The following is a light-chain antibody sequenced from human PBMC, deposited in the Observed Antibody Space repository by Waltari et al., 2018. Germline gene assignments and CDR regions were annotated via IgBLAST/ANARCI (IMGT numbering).Light chain of an antibody. CDR2: GNS. J-gene: IGLJ1*01. CDR1: RSNIRAGYV. CDR3: QSYDSSLSGSNV. Sequence: QSVLTQPPSVSGAPGQRVTIPCTGLRSNIRAGYVSPRYQQLPGTAPKPLIYGNSNRPSGVPDRFSGSKSGTSASLAITGLQAEDEADYYCQSYDSSLSGSNVFGTGTKVTVL. V-gene: IGLV1-40*01.